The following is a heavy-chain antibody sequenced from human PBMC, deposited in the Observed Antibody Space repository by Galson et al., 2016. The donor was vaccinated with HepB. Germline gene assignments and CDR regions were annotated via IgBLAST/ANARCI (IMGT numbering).Heavy chain of an antibody. CDR2: IDPRDGIT. V-gene: IGHV1-46*01. D-gene: IGHD4-17*01. Sequence: SVKVSCKASGYSFTNYYIHWVRQAPGQGLEWMGRIDPRDGITSYTQKLQGRVTMSIDTSTQQVSLRLTSVTAADTAVYYCASSFGDYGPVFDYWGQGSLVTVSS. J-gene: IGHJ4*02. CDR3: ASSFGDYGPVFDY. CDR1: GYSFTNYY.